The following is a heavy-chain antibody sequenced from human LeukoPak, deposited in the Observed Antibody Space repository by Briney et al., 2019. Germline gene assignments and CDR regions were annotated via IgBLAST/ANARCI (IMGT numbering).Heavy chain of an antibody. V-gene: IGHV5-51*01. Sequence: GESLKISCKGSGYSFTSYWIGWVRQMPGKGLEWMGIIYPGDSDTRYSPSFQGQVTISADKSISTAYLQWSSLKASDTAMYYCARLRWSVDTMVRYRRGNWFDPWGQGTLVTVSS. J-gene: IGHJ5*02. CDR3: ARLRWSVDTMVRYRRGNWFDP. CDR1: GYSFTSYW. CDR2: IYPGDSDT. D-gene: IGHD3-10*01.